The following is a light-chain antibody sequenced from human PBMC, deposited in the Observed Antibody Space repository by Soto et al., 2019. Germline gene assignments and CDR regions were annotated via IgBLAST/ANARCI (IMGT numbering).Light chain of an antibody. CDR2: AAS. CDR1: QGIRND. CDR3: LQLYNPYSGP. V-gene: IGKV1-6*01. Sequence: AIQMTQSPSSLSASVGDRVTISCRASQGIRNDLAWYQQKPGKAPKLLIFAASNLQSGVPSRFSGSGSGTDFTLTISRLQPEDFATYYCLQLYNPYSGPFGQGTKVDIK. J-gene: IGKJ1*01.